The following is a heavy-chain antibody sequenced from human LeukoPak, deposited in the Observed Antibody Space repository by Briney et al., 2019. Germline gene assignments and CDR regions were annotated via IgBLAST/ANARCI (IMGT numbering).Heavy chain of an antibody. D-gene: IGHD7-27*01. CDR3: ARDRSTGDAYYYGMDV. CDR2: IYYSGST. V-gene: IGHV4-59*01. Sequence: SETLSLTCTVSGGSISSYYWSWIRQPPGKGLEWIGYIYYSGSTNYNPSLKSRVTISVDTSKNQFSLKLSSVTAADTAVYYCARDRSTGDAYYYGMDVWGQGTTVTVSS. J-gene: IGHJ6*02. CDR1: GGSISSYY.